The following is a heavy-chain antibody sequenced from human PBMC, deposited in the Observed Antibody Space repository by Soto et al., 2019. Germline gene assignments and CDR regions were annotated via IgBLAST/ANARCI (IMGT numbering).Heavy chain of an antibody. CDR2: IYYSGST. Sequence: PSETLSLTCAVSGGCISSGGYSWSWIRQPPGKGLEWIGYIYYSGSTNYNPSLKSRVTISVDTSKNQFSLKLSSVTAADTAVYYCARNYGHAFDIWGQGTMVTVSS. J-gene: IGHJ3*02. CDR3: ARNYGHAFDI. D-gene: IGHD1-7*01. CDR1: GGCISSGGYS. V-gene: IGHV4-61*08.